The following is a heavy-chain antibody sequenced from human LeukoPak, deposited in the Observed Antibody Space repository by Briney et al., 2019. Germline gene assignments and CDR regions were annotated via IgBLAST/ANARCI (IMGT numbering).Heavy chain of an antibody. J-gene: IGHJ4*02. V-gene: IGHV3-30-3*01. CDR3: AKDLAGVAAVAGPIDY. Sequence: GGSLRLSCAASGFTFSSYAMHWVRQAPGKGLEWVAVISYDGSNKYYADSVKGRFTISRDNSKNTLYLQMNSLRAEDTAVYYCAKDLAGVAAVAGPIDYWGQGTLVTVSS. CDR2: ISYDGSNK. CDR1: GFTFSSYA. D-gene: IGHD6-19*01.